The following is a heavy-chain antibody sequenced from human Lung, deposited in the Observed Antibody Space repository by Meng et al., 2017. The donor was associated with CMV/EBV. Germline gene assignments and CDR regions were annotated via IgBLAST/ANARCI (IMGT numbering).Heavy chain of an antibody. CDR2: IYPGDSDT. J-gene: IGHJ5*02. CDR1: GYSFTSYW. D-gene: IGHD2-2*03. CDR3: ARSGYCSSTGCDNWVDP. V-gene: IGHV5-51*01. Sequence: KVSCKGSGYSFTSYWNGWVRQMPGKGREWMRIIYPGDSDTRYSPSFQGQVTISADKSISTAYLQWSSLKASDTAMYYCARSGYCSSTGCDNWVDPWGQGTLVTVSS.